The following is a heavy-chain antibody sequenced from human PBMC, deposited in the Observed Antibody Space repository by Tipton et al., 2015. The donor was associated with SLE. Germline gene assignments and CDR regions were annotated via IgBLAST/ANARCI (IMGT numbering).Heavy chain of an antibody. CDR2: INSDGSST. V-gene: IGHV3-74*01. D-gene: IGHD2/OR15-2a*01. CDR3: AASSLTTFDDDDAFDI. CDR1: GFIFSSYW. Sequence: SLRLSCAASGFIFSSYWMHWVRQPPGKGLVWVSRINSDGSSTSYADSVKGRFTISRDNAKNTLYLQMNSPRAEDTAVYYCAASSLTTFDDDDAFDIWGQGTMVTVSS. J-gene: IGHJ3*02.